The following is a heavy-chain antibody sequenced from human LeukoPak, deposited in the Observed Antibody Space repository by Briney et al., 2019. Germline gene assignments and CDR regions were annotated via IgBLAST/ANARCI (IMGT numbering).Heavy chain of an antibody. CDR3: ARLSFY. CDR2: ISDSGNTI. Sequence: PGGSLRLSCAASGFTFSSYSMNWVRQAPGKGLEWVSYISDSGNTIYYADSVKGRFTVSRDNAQDSLYLKMDSVRAEDSAVYYCARLSFYWGQGTLVTVSS. J-gene: IGHJ4*02. CDR1: GFTFSSYS. V-gene: IGHV3-48*01. D-gene: IGHD1-26*01.